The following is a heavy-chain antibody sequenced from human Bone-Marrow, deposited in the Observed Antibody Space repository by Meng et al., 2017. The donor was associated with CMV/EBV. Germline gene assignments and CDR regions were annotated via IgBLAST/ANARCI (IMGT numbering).Heavy chain of an antibody. D-gene: IGHD1-26*01. Sequence: SETLSLTCTVSGGSISSYYWSWIRQPPGKGLEWIEYIYYSGSTNYNPSLKSRVTISVDTSKNQFSLKLSSVTAADTAVYYCARVRSGSPDYWGQGTLVPVSS. J-gene: IGHJ4*02. CDR1: GGSISSYY. CDR3: ARVRSGSPDY. CDR2: IYYSGST. V-gene: IGHV4-59*01.